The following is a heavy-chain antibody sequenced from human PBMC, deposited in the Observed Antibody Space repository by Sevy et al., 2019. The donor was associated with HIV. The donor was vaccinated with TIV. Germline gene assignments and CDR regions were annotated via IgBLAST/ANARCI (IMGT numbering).Heavy chain of an antibody. CDR1: GGSIRRGGYF. J-gene: IGHJ6*03. D-gene: IGHD3-10*01. CDR3: ARLRGGYGNGWFYYYMDV. CDR2: LTDSGST. Sequence: SETLSLTCSVTGGSIRRGGYFWGWIRQSPGKGLEWIGSLTDSGSTYYNPSLKSRVTMSVDTSKNQFSLKLSSVTAADTAVHYCARLRGGYGNGWFYYYMDVWGKGTTVTVSS. V-gene: IGHV4-39*01.